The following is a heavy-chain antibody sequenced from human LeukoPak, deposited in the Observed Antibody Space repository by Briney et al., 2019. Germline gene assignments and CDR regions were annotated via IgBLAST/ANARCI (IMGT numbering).Heavy chain of an antibody. Sequence: PGGSLRLSCVASGFTFSNYAMSWVRQAPGKGLEYVSPISASGLSTYYTDSVRGRFTNSRDNSKNTLYLQMHSLRAEDTAVYYCARDPGGWYLEPHWYFDLWGRGTLVTVSS. V-gene: IGHV3-23*01. J-gene: IGHJ2*01. CDR2: ISASGLST. D-gene: IGHD6-19*01. CDR3: ARDPGGWYLEPHWYFDL. CDR1: GFTFSNYA.